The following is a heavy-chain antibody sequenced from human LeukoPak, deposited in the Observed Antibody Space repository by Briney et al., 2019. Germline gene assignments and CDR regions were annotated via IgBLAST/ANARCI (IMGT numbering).Heavy chain of an antibody. V-gene: IGHV3-7*01. J-gene: IGHJ6*03. CDR2: IKQDGSEK. D-gene: IGHD2-15*01. CDR3: AREAYSYYYYYMDV. CDR1: GFTFSSYW. Sequence: GGSLRLSCAASGFTFSSYWMSWVRQAPGKGLEWVANIKQDGSEKYYVDSVKGRFTISRDNAKNSLYLQMNSLRVEDTAVYYCAREAYSYYYYYMDVWGKGTPVTVSS.